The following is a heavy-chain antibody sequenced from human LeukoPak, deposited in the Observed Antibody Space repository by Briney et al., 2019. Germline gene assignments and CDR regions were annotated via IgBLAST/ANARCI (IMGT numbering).Heavy chain of an antibody. D-gene: IGHD4-17*01. CDR2: ISTYNGNT. CDR3: ARGDDYGDYWGLY. CDR1: GYTYTKYG. V-gene: IGHV1-18*01. J-gene: IGHJ4*02. Sequence: ASVKVSCKASGYTYTKYGITWVRQAPGQGLEWMGWISTYNGNTNYAQKLQGRVTMTTDTSTSTAYMELRSLISDDAAVYYCARGDDYGDYWGLYWGQGTLVTVSS.